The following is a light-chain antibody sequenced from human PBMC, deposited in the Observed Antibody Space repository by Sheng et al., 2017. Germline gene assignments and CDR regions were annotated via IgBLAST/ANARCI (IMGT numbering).Light chain of an antibody. Sequence: EIVLTQSPGTLSLSPGERATLSCRASQSVSSSYLAWYQQKLGQAPRLLIYGASSRATGIPDRFSGSGSGTDFTLTISRLEPEDFAVYYCQHYGTSTVTFGGGTKVEIK. V-gene: IGKV3-20*01. CDR1: QSVSSSY. CDR2: GAS. CDR3: QHYGTSTVT. J-gene: IGKJ4*01.